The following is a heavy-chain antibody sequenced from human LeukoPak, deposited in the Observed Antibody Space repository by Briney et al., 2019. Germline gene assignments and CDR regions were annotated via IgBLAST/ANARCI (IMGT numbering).Heavy chain of an antibody. CDR3: ARTYNSGWYFDY. V-gene: IGHV3-48*02. J-gene: IGHJ4*02. Sequence: GGSLRLSCATSGFTLSSYNMNWVRQAPGKGLEWVSYISSRGSSIQYADSVKGRFTISRDNAKNSLYLQMDSLRDDDTAVYYCARTYNSGWYFDYWGQGTLSPSPQ. CDR2: ISSRGSSI. D-gene: IGHD6-19*01. CDR1: GFTLSSYN.